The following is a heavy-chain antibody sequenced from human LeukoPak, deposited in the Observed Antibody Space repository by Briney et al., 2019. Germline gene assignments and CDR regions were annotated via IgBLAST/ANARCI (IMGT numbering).Heavy chain of an antibody. CDR3: AREYYDILTGSLYFDY. J-gene: IGHJ4*02. V-gene: IGHV4-4*02. CDR1: GGSISSSNW. CDR2: IYHSGST. D-gene: IGHD3-9*01. Sequence: PSETLSLTCAVSGGSISSSNWWSWIRQPPGKGLEWIGEIYHSGSTNYNPSLKSRVTISVDKSKTQFSLKLSSVTAADTAVYYCAREYYDILTGSLYFDYWGQGTLVTVSS.